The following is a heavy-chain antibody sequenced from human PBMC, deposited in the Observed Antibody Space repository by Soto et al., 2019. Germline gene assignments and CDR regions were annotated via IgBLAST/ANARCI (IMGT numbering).Heavy chain of an antibody. J-gene: IGHJ6*02. V-gene: IGHV2-70*12. CDR3: ARHYYDSSGYHYGMDV. CDR1: GFSLSTSGVG. Sequence: SGPTLVNPTQTLTLTCTFSGFSLSTSGVGVSRIRQPPGKALEWLALIDWDDDKYYSTSLKTRLTISKDTSKNQVVLTMTNMDPVDTATYYCARHYYDSSGYHYGMDVWGQGTTVTVSS. D-gene: IGHD3-22*01. CDR2: IDWDDDK.